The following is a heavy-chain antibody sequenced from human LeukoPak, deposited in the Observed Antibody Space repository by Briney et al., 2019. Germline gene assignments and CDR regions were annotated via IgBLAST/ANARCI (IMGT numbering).Heavy chain of an antibody. CDR2: IYHSGST. CDR1: GYSISSGYY. J-gene: IGHJ3*02. D-gene: IGHD5-12*01. Sequence: SETLSLTCTVSGYSISSGYYWGWIRQPPGKGLEWIGSIYHSGSTYYNPSLKSRVTISVDTSKNQFSLKLSSVTAADTAVYYCARDAESWHDAFDIWGQGTMVTVSS. CDR3: ARDAESWHDAFDI. V-gene: IGHV4-38-2*02.